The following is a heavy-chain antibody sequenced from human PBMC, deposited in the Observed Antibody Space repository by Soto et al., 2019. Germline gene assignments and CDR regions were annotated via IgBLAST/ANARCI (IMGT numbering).Heavy chain of an antibody. J-gene: IGHJ4*02. D-gene: IGHD3-16*01. CDR3: ARSGLTFGGVV. V-gene: IGHV4-61*01. Sequence: SETLSLTCTVSGGSVSSGPYYWSWIRQSPGRGLEWIGYIYNSRSTNYNPSLKSRVTISVDTSKNQISLKLNSVTAADTAVYYCARSGLTFGGVVWGQGTLVTVSS. CDR2: IYNSRST. CDR1: GGSVSSGPYY.